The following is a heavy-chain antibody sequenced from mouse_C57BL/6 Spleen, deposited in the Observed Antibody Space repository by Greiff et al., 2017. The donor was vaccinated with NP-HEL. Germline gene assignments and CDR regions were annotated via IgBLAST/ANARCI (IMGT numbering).Heavy chain of an antibody. Sequence: QVQLQQSGAELVRPGASVTLSCKASGYTFTDYEMHWVKQTPVHGLEWIGAIDPETGGTAYNQKFKGKAILTADKSSSTAYMELRSLSSEDSAVYYCTSPGFFIFDDWGQGTTLTVSS. CDR2: IDPETGGT. J-gene: IGHJ2*01. V-gene: IGHV1-15*01. D-gene: IGHD1-1*01. CDR3: TSPGFFIFDD. CDR1: GYTFTDYE.